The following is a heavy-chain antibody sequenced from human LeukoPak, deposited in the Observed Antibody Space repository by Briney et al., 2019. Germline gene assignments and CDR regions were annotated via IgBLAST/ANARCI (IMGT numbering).Heavy chain of an antibody. V-gene: IGHV1-8*01. J-gene: IGHJ4*02. Sequence: GASVKVSCKASGYTFTSYDINLVRQATGQGLEWMGWMNPNSGNTGYAQKFQGRVTMTRNTSISTAYMELSSLRSEDTAVYYCARVRGYSYGAEYYFDYWGQGTLVTVSS. CDR1: GYTFTSYD. CDR3: ARVRGYSYGAEYYFDY. CDR2: MNPNSGNT. D-gene: IGHD5-18*01.